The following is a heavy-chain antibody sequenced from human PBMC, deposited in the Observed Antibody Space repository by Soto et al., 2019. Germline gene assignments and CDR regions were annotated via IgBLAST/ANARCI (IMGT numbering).Heavy chain of an antibody. J-gene: IGHJ3*02. CDR2: ISGSGGST. D-gene: IGHD1-1*01. Sequence: EVQLLESGGGLVQPGGSLRLSCAASGFTFSSYAMSWVRQAPGKGLEWVSAISGSGGSTYYADSVKGRFTISRDNSKNTRHLQMKSLRAEDTAVYYCGKVVRELPHAFDIWGQGTMVTVSS. CDR3: GKVVRELPHAFDI. V-gene: IGHV3-23*01. CDR1: GFTFSSYA.